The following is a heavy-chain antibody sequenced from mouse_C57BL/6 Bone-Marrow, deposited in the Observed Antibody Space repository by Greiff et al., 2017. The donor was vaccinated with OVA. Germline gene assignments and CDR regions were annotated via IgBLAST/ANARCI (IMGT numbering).Heavy chain of an antibody. J-gene: IGHJ2*01. V-gene: IGHV14-4*01. CDR1: GFNIKDDY. CDR3: TTAGRQGYFDY. CDR2: IDPENGDT. D-gene: IGHD2-12*01. Sequence: EVQLQQSGAELVRPGASVKLSCTASGFNIKDDYMHWVKQRPEQGLEWIGWIDPENGDTEYASKFQGKATITADTSSNTAYLQLSSLTSEDTAVYYCTTAGRQGYFDYWGQGTTRTVSS.